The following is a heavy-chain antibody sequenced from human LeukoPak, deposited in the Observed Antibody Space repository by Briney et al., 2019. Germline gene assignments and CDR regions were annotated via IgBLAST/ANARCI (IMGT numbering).Heavy chain of an antibody. CDR2: IIPIFGTA. Sequence: ASVKVSCKASGGTFSSYAISWVRQAPGQGLEWVGGIIPIFGTANYAQKFQGRVTITADESTSTAYMELSSLRSEDTAVYYCASPGSGSSDYYYYGMDVWGKGTTVTVSP. D-gene: IGHD3-10*01. V-gene: IGHV1-69*01. CDR1: GGTFSSYA. J-gene: IGHJ6*04. CDR3: ASPGSGSSDYYYYGMDV.